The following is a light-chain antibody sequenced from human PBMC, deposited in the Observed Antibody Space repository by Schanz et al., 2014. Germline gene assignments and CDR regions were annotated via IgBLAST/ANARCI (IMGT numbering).Light chain of an antibody. J-gene: IGKJ4*01. CDR2: DAS. CDR3: LQDGGYPLT. V-gene: IGKV3-20*01. CDR1: QSVFNNY. Sequence: EIVLTQSPGTLSLSLGEGATLSCRASQSVFNNYLAWFQQKPGQAPRLLIYDASNRATGIPARFSGSGSATEFTLTISSLQSEDFATYYCLQDGGYPLTFGGGTKVEIK.